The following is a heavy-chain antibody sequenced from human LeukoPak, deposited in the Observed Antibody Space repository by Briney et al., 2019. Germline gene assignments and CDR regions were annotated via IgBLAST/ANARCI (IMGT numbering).Heavy chain of an antibody. CDR1: GYTFTSYY. D-gene: IGHD1-1*01. CDR3: ARNPGQLQRRFDY. Sequence: ASVKVSCKASGYTFTSYYLHWVRQAPGQGLEWMGWINSNSGGTNYAQNFKGRVTMTRDTSISTAYMELSGLTFDDTAVYYCARNPGQLQRRFDYWGQGTLVTVSS. CDR2: INSNSGGT. V-gene: IGHV1-2*02. J-gene: IGHJ4*02.